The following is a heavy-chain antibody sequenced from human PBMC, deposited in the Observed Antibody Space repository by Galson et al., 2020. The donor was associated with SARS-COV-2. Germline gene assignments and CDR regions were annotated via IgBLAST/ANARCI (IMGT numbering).Heavy chain of an antibody. CDR2: ISGSGGST. Sequence: GESLKISCAASGFTFSSYAMSWVRPAPGKGLEWVSAISGSGGSTYYADSVKGRFTISRDNSKNTLYLQMNSLRAEDTAVYYCAKNTAMVLGYWGQGTLVTVSS. V-gene: IGHV3-23*01. J-gene: IGHJ4*02. CDR3: AKNTAMVLGY. D-gene: IGHD5-18*01. CDR1: GFTFSSYA.